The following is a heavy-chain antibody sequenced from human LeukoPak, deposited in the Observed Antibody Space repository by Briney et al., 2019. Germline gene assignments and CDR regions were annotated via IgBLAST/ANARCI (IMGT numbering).Heavy chain of an antibody. CDR3: ARDLPTYYYDSSGYYDAFDI. CDR1: GGTFSSYA. CDR2: IIPIFGTE. J-gene: IGHJ3*02. Sequence: ASVKVSCTASGGTFSSYAISWVRQAPGQGLEWMGRIIPIFGTENYAQKSQGRVTITTDESTSTAYMELSSLRSEDTAVYYCARDLPTYYYDSSGYYDAFDIWGQGTMVTVSS. D-gene: IGHD3-22*01. V-gene: IGHV1-69*05.